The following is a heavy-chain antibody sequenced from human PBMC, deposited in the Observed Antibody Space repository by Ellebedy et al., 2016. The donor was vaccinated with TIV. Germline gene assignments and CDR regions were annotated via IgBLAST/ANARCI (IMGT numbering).Heavy chain of an antibody. J-gene: IGHJ4*02. CDR1: GYSFNSYY. CDR2: FNLTGGRT. Sequence: AASVKVSCKASGYSFNSYYIFWVRQAPGHGLEWMGMFNLTGGRTTYAQKFQGRLTVTRDASTSTVFMELNSLRSEDTAIYYCARVWRGGYSGVFDYWGQGTQVTVSS. D-gene: IGHD5-12*01. CDR3: ARVWRGGYSGVFDY. V-gene: IGHV1-46*02.